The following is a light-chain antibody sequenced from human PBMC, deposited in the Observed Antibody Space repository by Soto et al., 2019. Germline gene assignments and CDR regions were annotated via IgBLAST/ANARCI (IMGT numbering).Light chain of an antibody. V-gene: IGKV1-5*03. CDR1: QSISSW. J-gene: IGKJ1*01. CDR3: QHYNSYPWT. CDR2: KAS. Sequence: DIPMTQSPSTLSASVGDRVTITCRASQSISSWLAWYQQKPGKAPKLLIYKASSLESGVPSRFSGSGSGTEFTLTISSLQPDDFATYYCQHYNSYPWTFGQGTKVEI.